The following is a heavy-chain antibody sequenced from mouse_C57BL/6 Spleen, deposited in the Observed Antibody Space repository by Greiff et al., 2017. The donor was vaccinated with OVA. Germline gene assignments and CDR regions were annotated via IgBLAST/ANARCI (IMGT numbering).Heavy chain of an antibody. CDR1: GFSLTSYA. CDR2: IWTGGGT. J-gene: IGHJ4*01. D-gene: IGHD2-4*01. CDR3: ASHIYYDSYYYAMDY. V-gene: IGHV2-9-1*01. Sequence: QVQLKESGPGLVAPSQSLSITCTVSGFSLTSYAISWVRQPPGKGLEWLGVIWTGGGTNYNSALKSRLSISKDNSKSQVFLKMNSLQTDDTARYYCASHIYYDSYYYAMDYWGQGTSVTVSS.